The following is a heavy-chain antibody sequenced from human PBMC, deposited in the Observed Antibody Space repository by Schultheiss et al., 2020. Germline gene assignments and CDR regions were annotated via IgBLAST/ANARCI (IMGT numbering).Heavy chain of an antibody. V-gene: IGHV3-13*01. Sequence: GSLRLSCAASGFTFSSYDMHWVRQATGKGLEWVSAIGTAGDTYYPGSVKGRFTISRENAKNSLYLQMNSLRAGDTAVYYCARGREWSGRGYGMDVWGIGTTVTVSS. CDR2: IGTAGDT. D-gene: IGHD3-10*01. CDR3: ARGREWSGRGYGMDV. J-gene: IGHJ6*04. CDR1: GFTFSSYD.